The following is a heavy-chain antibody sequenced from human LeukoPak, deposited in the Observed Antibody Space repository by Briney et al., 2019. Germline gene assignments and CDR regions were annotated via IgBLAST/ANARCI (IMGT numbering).Heavy chain of an antibody. Sequence: PSETLSLTCTVSGGSISTYYWSWIRQPPGKGLEWIGYIYYSGSANYNPSLESRVTISVDTSKNHFSLKLSSVTAADTAVYYCARNYGYSYGPDYWGQGTLVTVSS. J-gene: IGHJ4*02. CDR3: ARNYGYSYGPDY. V-gene: IGHV4-59*08. D-gene: IGHD5-18*01. CDR2: IYYSGSA. CDR1: GGSISTYY.